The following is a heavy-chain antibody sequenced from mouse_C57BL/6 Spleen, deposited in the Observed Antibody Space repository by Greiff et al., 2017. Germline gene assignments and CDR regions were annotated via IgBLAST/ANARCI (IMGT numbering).Heavy chain of an antibody. V-gene: IGHV1-59*01. J-gene: IGHJ4*01. Sequence: QVQLQQSGAELVRPGTSVKLSCKASGYTFTSYWMHWVKQRPGQGLEWIGVIDPSDSYTNYNQKFKGKATLTVDTSSSTAYMQLSSLTSEDSAVYYCARYYGSPYYAMDYWGQGTSVTVSS. CDR3: ARYYGSPYYAMDY. D-gene: IGHD1-1*01. CDR1: GYTFTSYW. CDR2: IDPSDSYT.